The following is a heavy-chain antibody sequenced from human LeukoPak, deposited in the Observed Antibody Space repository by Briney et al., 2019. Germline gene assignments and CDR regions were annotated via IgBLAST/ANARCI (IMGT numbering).Heavy chain of an antibody. CDR3: ARSSSGWHDY. CDR1: GFIVSSHF. J-gene: IGHJ4*02. Sequence: GGSLRLSCAASGFIVSSHFMSWVRQAPGKGLEWVSVIYVDGSTYYADTVEGRFTISRDNSKNTLFLQMNSLRADDTAVYYCARSSSGWHDYWGQGTLVNVSS. CDR2: IYVDGST. D-gene: IGHD6-19*01. V-gene: IGHV3-53*01.